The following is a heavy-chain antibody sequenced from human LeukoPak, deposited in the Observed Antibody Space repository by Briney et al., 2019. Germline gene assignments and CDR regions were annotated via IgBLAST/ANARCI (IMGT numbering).Heavy chain of an antibody. Sequence: KPPETLSLTCAVSGASISGSGYYLGWIRQPPGKGLEWIGNIYYTGSTYYNASLQSRVTISIDMSKNQFSLRLNSVTAEDTAMYYCVKSGGYGLIDYWGQGTLVTVSS. J-gene: IGHJ4*02. V-gene: IGHV4-39*01. CDR3: VKSGGYGLIDY. CDR1: GASISGSGYY. D-gene: IGHD1-26*01. CDR2: IYYTGST.